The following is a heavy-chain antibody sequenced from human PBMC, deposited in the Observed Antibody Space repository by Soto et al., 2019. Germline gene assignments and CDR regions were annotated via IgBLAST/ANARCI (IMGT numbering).Heavy chain of an antibody. Sequence: EVQLLESGGGLVQPGGSLRLSCEASGFTFSSYAMSWVRQAPGKGLEWVSAISGSGGSTYYADSVKGRFTISRDNSKNTLYLQMNSLRAEDRAVYYCARTLYSYGTDYWGQGTLVTVSS. CDR1: GFTFSSYA. CDR2: ISGSGGST. CDR3: ARTLYSYGTDY. J-gene: IGHJ4*02. D-gene: IGHD5-18*01. V-gene: IGHV3-23*01.